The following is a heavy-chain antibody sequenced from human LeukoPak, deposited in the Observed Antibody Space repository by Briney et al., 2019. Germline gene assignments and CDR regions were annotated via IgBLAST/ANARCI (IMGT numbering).Heavy chain of an antibody. Sequence: SETLSLTCTVSGGSISSYYWSWIRQPPGKGLEWIGYIYYSGSTNYNPSLKSRVTISVDTSKNQFSLKLSSVTAADTAVYYRARDDGITGTTFDYWGQGTLVTVSS. CDR3: ARDDGITGTTFDY. CDR2: IYYSGST. J-gene: IGHJ4*02. CDR1: GGSISSYY. V-gene: IGHV4-59*01. D-gene: IGHD1-20*01.